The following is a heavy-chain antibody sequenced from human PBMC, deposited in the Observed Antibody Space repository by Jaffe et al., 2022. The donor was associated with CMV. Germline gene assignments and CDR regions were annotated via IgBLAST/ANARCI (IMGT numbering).Heavy chain of an antibody. Sequence: EVQLVESGGGLVKPGGSLRLSCAASGFTFSSYSMNWVRQAPGKGLEWVSSISSSSSYIYYADSVKGRFTISRDNAKNSLYLQMNSLRAEDTAVYYCAREFPVGHYFDYWGQGTLVTVSS. CDR1: GFTFSSYS. D-gene: IGHD1-26*01. J-gene: IGHJ4*02. CDR2: ISSSSSYI. V-gene: IGHV3-21*01. CDR3: AREFPVGHYFDY.